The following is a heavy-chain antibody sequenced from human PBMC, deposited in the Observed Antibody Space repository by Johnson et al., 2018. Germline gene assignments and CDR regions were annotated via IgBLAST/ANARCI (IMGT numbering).Heavy chain of an antibody. D-gene: IGHD3-22*01. V-gene: IGHV3-21*01. CDR2: ISSSSRYI. J-gene: IGHJ1*01. Sequence: VQLVESGGGLVKPGGSLRLSCAASGFTFSSYSMHWVRQARGKGLEWVSSISSSSRYIYYADSVKGRFTISRDNAKNSLYLQMNSLRAEDTAVYYCAGNNLYDYDSSAYYFGGYLQQWGQGTLVTDAS. CDR3: AGNNLYDYDSSAYYFGGYLQQ. CDR1: GFTFSSYS.